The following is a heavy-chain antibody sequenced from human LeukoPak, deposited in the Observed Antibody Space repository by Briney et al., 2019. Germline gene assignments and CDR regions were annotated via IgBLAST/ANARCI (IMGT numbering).Heavy chain of an antibody. J-gene: IGHJ5*02. CDR1: GGSFSGYY. Sequence: SETLSFTCAVYGGSFSGYYWSWIRQPPGKGLEWIGEINHSGSTNYNPSLKSRVTISVDTSKNQFSLKLSSVTAADTAVYYCARLVYDFWSGYYYNWFDPWGQGTLVTVSS. CDR3: ARLVYDFWSGYYYNWFDP. CDR2: INHSGST. V-gene: IGHV4-34*01. D-gene: IGHD3-3*01.